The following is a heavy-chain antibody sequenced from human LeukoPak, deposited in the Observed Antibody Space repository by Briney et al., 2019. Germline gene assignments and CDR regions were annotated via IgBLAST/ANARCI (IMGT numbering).Heavy chain of an antibody. CDR3: AREGATVTSHWGYYGMDV. Sequence: GGSLRLSCAASGFTFSSYSMNWVRQAPGKGLEWVAVIWYDGSNKYYADSVKGRFTISRDNSKNTLYLQMNSLRAEDTAVYYCAREGATVTSHWGYYGMDVWGQGTTVTVSS. CDR1: GFTFSSYS. CDR2: IWYDGSNK. J-gene: IGHJ6*02. V-gene: IGHV3-33*08. D-gene: IGHD4-17*01.